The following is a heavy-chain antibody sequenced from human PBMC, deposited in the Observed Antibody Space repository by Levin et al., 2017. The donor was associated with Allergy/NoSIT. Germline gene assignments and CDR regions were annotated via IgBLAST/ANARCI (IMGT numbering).Heavy chain of an antibody. J-gene: IGHJ4*02. D-gene: IGHD5-12*01. V-gene: IGHV1-2*06. CDR2: INPNSGAT. CDR1: GYTFIGYY. CDR3: AREVDEPTGVYFDY. Sequence: AASVKVSCKTSGYTFIGYYMHWVRQAPGHGLEWMGRINPNSGATNYAQKFQGRVTMTRDTSISTAYMELSRLRSDDTAVYYCAREVDEPTGVYFDYWGQGTLVTVSS.